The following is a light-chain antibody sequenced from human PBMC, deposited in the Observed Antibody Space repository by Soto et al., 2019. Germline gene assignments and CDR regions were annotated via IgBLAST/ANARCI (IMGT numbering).Light chain of an antibody. V-gene: IGKV3-15*01. CDR1: QSVSNN. J-gene: IGKJ1*01. Sequence: EVVMPKSPATLSVSPGERATLSCMASQSVSNNLAWYQQNPGQAPRLLFYGASTRATGIPARFSGSGSGTDFTLTIHSLQSEDFALYYCQQYDNWPWTFGQGTKVDIK. CDR2: GAS. CDR3: QQYDNWPWT.